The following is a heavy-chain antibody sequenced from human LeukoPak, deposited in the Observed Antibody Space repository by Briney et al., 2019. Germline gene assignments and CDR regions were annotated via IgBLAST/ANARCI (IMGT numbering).Heavy chain of an antibody. J-gene: IGHJ5*02. CDR3: AKGAITIFGVALYNWFDP. D-gene: IGHD3-3*01. Sequence: GGSLRLSCAASGFTFSSYSMNWVRQAPGKGLEWVSAISGSRGSTYYADSVKGRFTISRDNSKNTLYLQMNSLRAEDTAVYYCAKGAITIFGVALYNWFDPWGQGTLVTVSS. V-gene: IGHV3-23*01. CDR1: GFTFSSYS. CDR2: ISGSRGST.